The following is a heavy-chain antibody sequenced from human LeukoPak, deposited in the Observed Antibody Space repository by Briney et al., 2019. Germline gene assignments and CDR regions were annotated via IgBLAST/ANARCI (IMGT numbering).Heavy chain of an antibody. CDR1: GGSISSYY. V-gene: IGHV4-59*01. J-gene: IGHJ6*03. CDR3: ARAAVLYYMGV. Sequence: PSETLSLTCTVSGGSISSYYWSWIRQPPGKGLEWIGYIYYSGSTNYNPSLKSRVTISVDTSKNQFSLKLSSVTAADTAVYYCARAAVLYYMGVWGKGTTVTLSS. CDR2: IYYSGST.